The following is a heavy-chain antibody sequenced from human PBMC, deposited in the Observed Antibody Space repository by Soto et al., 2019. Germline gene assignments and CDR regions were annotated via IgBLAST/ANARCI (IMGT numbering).Heavy chain of an antibody. CDR3: ARVTRKHNYYDSSGYRYYFDY. CDR2: IYYSGST. Sequence: PSETLSLTCTVSGGSISSYYWSWIRQPPGKGLEWIGYIYYSGSTNYNPSLKSRVTISVDTSKNQFSLKLSSVTAADTAVYYCARVTRKHNYYDSSGYRYYFDYWGQGTLVTVSS. J-gene: IGHJ4*02. CDR1: GGSISSYY. V-gene: IGHV4-59*01. D-gene: IGHD3-22*01.